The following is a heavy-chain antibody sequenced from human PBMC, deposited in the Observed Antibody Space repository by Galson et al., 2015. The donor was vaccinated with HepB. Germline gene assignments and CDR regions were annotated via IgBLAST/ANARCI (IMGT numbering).Heavy chain of an antibody. J-gene: IGHJ3*02. CDR1: GFTFSSYG. CDR2: IWYDGSNK. D-gene: IGHD3-3*02. V-gene: IGHV3-33*01. CDR3: ARDSRISGVVTDAFDI. Sequence: SLRLSCAASGFTFSSYGMHWVRQAPGKGLEWVAVIWYDGSNKYYADSVKGRFTISRDNSKNTLYLQMNSLRAEDTAVYYCARDSRISGVVTDAFDIWGQGTTVTVSS.